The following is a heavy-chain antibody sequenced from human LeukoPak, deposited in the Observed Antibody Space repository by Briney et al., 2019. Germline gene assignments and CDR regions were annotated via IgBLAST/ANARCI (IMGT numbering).Heavy chain of an antibody. CDR1: GFIVNSNY. V-gene: IGHV3-7*01. D-gene: IGHD3-10*01. J-gene: IGHJ4*02. Sequence: GGSLRLSCAASGFIVNSNYMNWVRQAPGKGLEWVANINQDGGEKYYVDSVKGRFTISRDNAKNSLYLQMNSLRAEDTAVYYCTRAGLLWFGESKSDYWGQGTLVTVSS. CDR3: TRAGLLWFGESKSDY. CDR2: INQDGGEK.